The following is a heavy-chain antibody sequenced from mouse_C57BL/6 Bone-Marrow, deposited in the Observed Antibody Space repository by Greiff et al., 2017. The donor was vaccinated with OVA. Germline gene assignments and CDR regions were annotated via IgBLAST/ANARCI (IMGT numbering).Heavy chain of an antibody. V-gene: IGHV1-52*01. D-gene: IGHD3-2*02. CDR1: GYTFTSYW. CDR2: IDPSDSET. Sequence: QVQLQQPGAELVRPGSSVKLSCKASGYTFTSYWMHWVKQRPIQGLEWIGNIDPSDSETHYNQKFKDKATLTVDKSSSTAYMQLSSLTSEDSAVYYCARGGSGYPFGYWGQGTTLTVSS. CDR3: ARGGSGYPFGY. J-gene: IGHJ2*01.